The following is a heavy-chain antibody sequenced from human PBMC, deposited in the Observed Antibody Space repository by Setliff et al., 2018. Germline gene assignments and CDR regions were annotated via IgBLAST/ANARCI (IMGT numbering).Heavy chain of an antibody. CDR1: GGSISSDSYY. Sequence: SETLSLTCTVSGGSISSDSYYWSWIRQPAGKGLEWIGHIYIGGSANYNPSLKSRVTMSIDTSKNQFSLKLNSVTAADMAVYYCAREQWLDPPGYYYMDVWAKGTTVTVSS. J-gene: IGHJ6*03. D-gene: IGHD6-19*01. CDR3: AREQWLDPPGYYYMDV. V-gene: IGHV4-61*09. CDR2: IYIGGSA.